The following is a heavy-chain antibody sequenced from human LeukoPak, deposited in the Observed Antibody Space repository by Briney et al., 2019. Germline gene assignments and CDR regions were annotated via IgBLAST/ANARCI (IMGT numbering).Heavy chain of an antibody. CDR2: IYASGST. CDR3: ARDRSGSYYRIDY. V-gene: IGHV4-4*07. CDR1: GGSINTYS. Sequence: PSETLSLTCTVSGGSINTYSWSWIRQPAGKGLEWIGRIYASGSTNYNPSLKSRVTMSVDTSKNQFSLKLSSVIAADTAMYYCARDRSGSYYRIDYWGQGTLVTVSS. J-gene: IGHJ4*02. D-gene: IGHD1-26*01.